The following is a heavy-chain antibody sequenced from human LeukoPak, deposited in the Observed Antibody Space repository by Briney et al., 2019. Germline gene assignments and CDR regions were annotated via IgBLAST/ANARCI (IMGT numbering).Heavy chain of an antibody. CDR2: ISYDGSNK. Sequence: PGGSLRLSCAASGFTFSSYGMHWVRQAPGKGLEWVAVISYDGSNKYYADSVKGRFTISRDNSKNTLYLQMNSLRAEDTAVYYCAKDLSYLSFDPWSQGTLVTVSS. CDR3: AKDLSYLSFDP. V-gene: IGHV3-30*18. CDR1: GFTFSSYG. J-gene: IGHJ5*02.